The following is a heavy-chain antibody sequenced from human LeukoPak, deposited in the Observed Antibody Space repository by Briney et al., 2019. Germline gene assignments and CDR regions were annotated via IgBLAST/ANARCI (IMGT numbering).Heavy chain of an antibody. Sequence: TGGSLRLSCAASGFTFSESAMHWVRQASGKGLEWVGRIRNKAKSYATAYAESVKGRFTISRDDSKNTAYLQMNSLKTEDTAVYYCTHYYDSSGYYGAFDIWGQGTMVTVSS. CDR3: THYYDSSGYYGAFDI. CDR1: GFTFSESA. V-gene: IGHV3-73*01. D-gene: IGHD3-22*01. CDR2: IRNKAKSYAT. J-gene: IGHJ3*02.